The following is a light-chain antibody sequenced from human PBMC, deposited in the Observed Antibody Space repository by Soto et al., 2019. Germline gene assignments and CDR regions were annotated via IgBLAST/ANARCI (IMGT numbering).Light chain of an antibody. Sequence: DIVMTQSPDSLAVSLGERATINCKSSQSVLYSSNNKNYLAWYQQKPGQRPKLLIYWASTRESGVPDRFSGSGSGTDFTLTISSLQAEDVAVYYCQQYYSTPPFTFGPGTKVDIK. V-gene: IGKV4-1*01. J-gene: IGKJ3*01. CDR2: WAS. CDR3: QQYYSTPPFT. CDR1: QSVLYSSNNKNY.